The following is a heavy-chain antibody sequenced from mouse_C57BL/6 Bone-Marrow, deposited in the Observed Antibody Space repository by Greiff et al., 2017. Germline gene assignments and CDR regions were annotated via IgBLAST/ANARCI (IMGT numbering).Heavy chain of an antibody. CDR1: GFTFSSYG. CDR3: ARRGYYYAMDY. V-gene: IGHV5-6*02. Sequence: EVMLVESGGDLVKPGGSLKLSCAASGFTFSSYGMSWFRPTPDKRLEWVATISSGGRYTYYPDSVKGRFTISRDNAKNTLYLQMSSLKSEDTAMYYCARRGYYYAMDYWGQGTSVTVSS. J-gene: IGHJ4*01. CDR2: ISSGGRYT.